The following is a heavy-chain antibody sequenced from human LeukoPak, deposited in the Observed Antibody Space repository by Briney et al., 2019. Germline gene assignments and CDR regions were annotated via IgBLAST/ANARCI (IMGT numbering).Heavy chain of an antibody. J-gene: IGHJ5*02. Sequence: ASVKVSCKASGYTFTSYGISWVRQAPGQGLEWMGWISAYNGNTNYAQKLQGRVTMTTDTSTSTAYMELRSLRSDDTAVYYYARVPISGAMIVVAASWGQGTLVTVSS. CDR3: ARVPISGAMIVVAAS. CDR1: GYTFTSYG. V-gene: IGHV1-18*01. D-gene: IGHD3-22*01. CDR2: ISAYNGNT.